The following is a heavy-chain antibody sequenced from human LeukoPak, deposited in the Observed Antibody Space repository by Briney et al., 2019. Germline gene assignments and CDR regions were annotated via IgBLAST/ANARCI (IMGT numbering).Heavy chain of an antibody. CDR1: GGSFSGYY. V-gene: IGHV4-34*01. CDR3: ARVKGGDGYTGNWFDP. CDR2: INHSGST. Sequence: TETLSLTCAVYGGSFSGYYWSWIRQPPGKGLEWIGEINHSGSTNYNPSLKSRVTISVDTSKNQFSLKLSSVTAADTAVYYCARVKGGDGYTGNWFDPWGQGTLVTVSS. J-gene: IGHJ5*02. D-gene: IGHD5-24*01.